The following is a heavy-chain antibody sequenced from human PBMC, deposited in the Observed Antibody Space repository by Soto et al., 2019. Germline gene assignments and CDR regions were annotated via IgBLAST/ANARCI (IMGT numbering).Heavy chain of an antibody. CDR1: GFTFSGYG. D-gene: IGHD6-6*01. CDR3: AKGSSSVYYYYYGIDV. V-gene: IGHV3-30*18. J-gene: IGHJ6*02. CDR2: MPNDGSNK. Sequence: AGGSLRLSCVASGFTFSGYGMHWVRQAPGKGLEWVAVMPNDGSNKYYADSVKGRFTISRDNSKNMLYLQMNSLRTEDTAVYYCAKGSSSVYYYYYGIDVWGQGTTVTVSS.